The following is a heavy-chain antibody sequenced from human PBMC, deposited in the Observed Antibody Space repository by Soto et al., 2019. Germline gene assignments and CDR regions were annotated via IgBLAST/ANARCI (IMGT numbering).Heavy chain of an antibody. D-gene: IGHD1-1*01. CDR3: ARVLDQNYFDY. Sequence: QVQLQESGPGLVKPSETLSLTCTVSGGSISSYYWSWIRQPPGKGLEWIGYIYYSGSTNYNPSLKSRVTISVDTSKNQFSLKLSSVIAADTAVYYCARVLDQNYFDYWGQGTLVTVSS. J-gene: IGHJ4*02. CDR1: GGSISSYY. CDR2: IYYSGST. V-gene: IGHV4-59*01.